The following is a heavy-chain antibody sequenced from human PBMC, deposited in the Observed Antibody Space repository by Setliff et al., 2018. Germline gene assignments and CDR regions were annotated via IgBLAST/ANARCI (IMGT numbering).Heavy chain of an antibody. J-gene: IGHJ3*02. CDR2: IRRGGNTL. D-gene: IGHD1-26*01. CDR1: GFTFSDYY. CDR3: AREVVGAPSAFDI. V-gene: IGHV3-11*04. Sequence: PGGSLRPSCAASGFTFSDYYMTWIRQAPGKGLEWVSYIRRGGNTLYYPDSVKGRFTISRDNARDSLFLQMNTLRAEDTAVYYCAREVVGAPSAFDIWGQGTMVTVS.